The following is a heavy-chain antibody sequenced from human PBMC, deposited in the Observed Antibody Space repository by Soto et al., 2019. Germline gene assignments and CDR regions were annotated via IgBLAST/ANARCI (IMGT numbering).Heavy chain of an antibody. Sequence: SETLSLTCTASGGSISSSSYYWGWIRQPPGKGLEWIGSIYYSGSTYYNPSLKSRVTISVDTSKNQFSLKLSSVTAADTAVYYCARLPICSGGSCYPRGWPHYYYYYYMDVWGKGTTVTVSS. V-gene: IGHV4-39*01. CDR2: IYYSGST. J-gene: IGHJ6*03. D-gene: IGHD2-15*01. CDR1: GGSISSSSYY. CDR3: ARLPICSGGSCYPRGWPHYYYYYYMDV.